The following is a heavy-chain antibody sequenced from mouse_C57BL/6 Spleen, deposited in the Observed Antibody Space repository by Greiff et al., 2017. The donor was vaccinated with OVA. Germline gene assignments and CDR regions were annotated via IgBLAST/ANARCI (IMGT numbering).Heavy chain of an antibody. CDR1: GYTFTSYW. Sequence: VQLQQPGAELVKPGASVKMSCKASGYTFTSYWITWVKQRPGQGLEWIGDIYPGSGSTNYNEKFKSKATLTVDTSSSTAYMQLSSLTSEDSAVYYCAMKDVYYDYPYYFDYWGQGTTLTVSS. CDR2: IYPGSGST. D-gene: IGHD2-4*01. V-gene: IGHV1-55*01. J-gene: IGHJ2*01. CDR3: AMKDVYYDYPYYFDY.